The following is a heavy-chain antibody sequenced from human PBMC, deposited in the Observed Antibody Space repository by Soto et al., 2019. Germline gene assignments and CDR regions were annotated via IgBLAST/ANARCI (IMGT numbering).Heavy chain of an antibody. CDR3: AGDPWAADY. CDR2: IYSGGST. D-gene: IGHD3-16*01. CDR1: GFTVSTKY. J-gene: IGHJ4*02. Sequence: EVQLVESGGGLVQPGGSLRLSCAASGFTVSTKYMSWVRQAPGKGLEWVSVIYSGGSTFYADSVRGRFTISRDNSKNTVDLQMKSLRAEDTAVYYCAGDPWAADYWGQGTLVTVSS. V-gene: IGHV3-66*01.